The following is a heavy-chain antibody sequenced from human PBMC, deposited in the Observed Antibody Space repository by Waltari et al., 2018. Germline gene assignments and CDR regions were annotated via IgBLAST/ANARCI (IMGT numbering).Heavy chain of an antibody. CDR2: IYSGGST. Sequence: EVQLVESGGGLIQPGGSLRLSCAASGFTVSRNYMSWVRQAPGKGLEWVSVIYSGGSTYYADSVKGRFTISRDNSKNTLYLQMNSLRAEDTAVYYCARGSSSWTYWYFDLWGRGTLVTVSS. V-gene: IGHV3-53*01. J-gene: IGHJ2*01. CDR3: ARGSSSWTYWYFDL. CDR1: GFTVSRNY. D-gene: IGHD6-6*01.